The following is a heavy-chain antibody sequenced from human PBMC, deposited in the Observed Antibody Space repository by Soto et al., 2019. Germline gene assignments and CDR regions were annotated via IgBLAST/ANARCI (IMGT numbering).Heavy chain of an antibody. Sequence: QVQLQESGPGLVKPSETLSLTCTVSGGSVSSGSYYWSWIRQPPGKGLEWIGHIYYSGSTNYNPSLRRRVTISVDTSKNQFSLKLSSVTAADTAVYYCARGLGTRAYYYYYGMDVWGQGTTVTVSS. CDR3: ARGLGTRAYYYYYGMDV. CDR2: IYYSGST. D-gene: IGHD1-1*01. CDR1: GGSVSSGSYY. V-gene: IGHV4-61*01. J-gene: IGHJ6*02.